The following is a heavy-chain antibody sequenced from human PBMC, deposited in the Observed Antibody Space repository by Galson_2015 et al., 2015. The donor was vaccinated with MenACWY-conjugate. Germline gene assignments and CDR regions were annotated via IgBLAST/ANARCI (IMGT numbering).Heavy chain of an antibody. D-gene: IGHD2-21*01. CDR2: VRGSGGST. J-gene: IGHJ5*02. Sequence: SLRLSCAGSGFRFGDYALTWVRQAPGKGLEWISTVRGSGGSTYYADSVQGRFTISREYSQNNLFLQMTSLRADDTAIYYCAKDLRTIFRLVFDLWGQGTLVTVSS. CDR3: AKDLRTIFRLVFDL. V-gene: IGHV3-23*01. CDR1: GFRFGDYA.